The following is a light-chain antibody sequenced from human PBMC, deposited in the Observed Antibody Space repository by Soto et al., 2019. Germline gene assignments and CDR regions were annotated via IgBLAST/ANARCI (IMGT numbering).Light chain of an antibody. Sequence: QSVLTQPPSASGSPGQSVAISCTGTSSDVGGYNYVSWYQQHPGKAPKLMIYEVNTRPSGVPDGFSGSKSGNTASLTVSGLQAEDEADYYCSSYAGSSNVFGTGTKVTVL. CDR1: SSDVGGYNY. CDR2: EVN. CDR3: SSYAGSSNV. V-gene: IGLV2-8*01. J-gene: IGLJ1*01.